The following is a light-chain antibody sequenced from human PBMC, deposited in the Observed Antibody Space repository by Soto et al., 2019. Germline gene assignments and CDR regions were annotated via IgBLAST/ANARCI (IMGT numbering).Light chain of an antibody. J-gene: IGKJ4*01. Sequence: DLQMTQTPSYLSASVGDSVTITCRASQTISSYLHWYQQKPGKAPKLLIYGVSSLQSGGPSRCSGSGSWTDFTLTISGLQPEDFATHSCQQSYSNPTFGGGTKV. V-gene: IGKV1-39*01. CDR1: QTISSY. CDR2: GVS. CDR3: QQSYSNPT.